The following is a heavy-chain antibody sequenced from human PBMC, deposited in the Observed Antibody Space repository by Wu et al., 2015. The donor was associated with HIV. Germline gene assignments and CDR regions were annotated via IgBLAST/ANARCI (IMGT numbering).Heavy chain of an antibody. CDR3: AREGVDAFHP. Sequence: QVHLEQSGVEVKKPGASVKVSCKASGYSFTHCGIAWVRQAPGQGLEWMGWISANNGDTSYAQKFQGRVTVTTDTSTTTSYMELRSLKSDDTAIYYCAREGVDAFHPWGQGTLVTVSS. CDR2: ISANNGDT. CDR1: GYSFTHCG. V-gene: IGHV1-18*01. J-gene: IGHJ5*02. D-gene: IGHD5-12*01.